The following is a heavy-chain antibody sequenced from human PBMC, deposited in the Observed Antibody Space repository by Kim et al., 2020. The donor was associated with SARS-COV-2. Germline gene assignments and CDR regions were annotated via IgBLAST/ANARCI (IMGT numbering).Heavy chain of an antibody. Sequence: GGSLRLSCAASGFTFDDYAMHWVRQAPGKGLEWVSLISWDGGSTYYADSVKGRFTISRDNSKNSLYLQMNSLRAEDTALYYCAKGTADDILTGSLDYWGQGTLVTVSS. CDR2: ISWDGGST. D-gene: IGHD3-9*01. J-gene: IGHJ4*02. CDR1: GFTFDDYA. CDR3: AKGTADDILTGSLDY. V-gene: IGHV3-43D*03.